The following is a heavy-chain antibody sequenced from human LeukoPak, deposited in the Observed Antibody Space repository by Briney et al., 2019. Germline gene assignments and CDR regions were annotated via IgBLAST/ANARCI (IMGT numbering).Heavy chain of an antibody. Sequence: GGSLRLSCAASGFIFSSYWMSWVRQAPGKGLEWLSHISTSGSSIHYADSVKGRFTISRDNAKNSLYLQMNSLRAEDTAVYYCAELGITMIGGVWGKGTTVTISS. CDR2: ISTSGSSI. D-gene: IGHD3-10*02. V-gene: IGHV3-48*04. CDR3: AELGITMIGGV. J-gene: IGHJ6*04. CDR1: GFIFSSYW.